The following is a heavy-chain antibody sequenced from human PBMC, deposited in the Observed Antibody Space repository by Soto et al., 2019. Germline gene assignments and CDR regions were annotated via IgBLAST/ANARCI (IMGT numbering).Heavy chain of an antibody. CDR3: AKYGDFWSGYTYGPNWFDP. CDR2: ISGSGGST. Sequence: GGSLRLSCAASGFTFSSYAMSWVRQAPGKGLEWVSAISGSGGSTYYADSVKGRFTISRDTSKNTLYLQMNSLRAKDTAVYYCAKYGDFWSGYTYGPNWFDPWGQGTLVTVSS. J-gene: IGHJ5*02. D-gene: IGHD3-3*01. V-gene: IGHV3-23*01. CDR1: GFTFSSYA.